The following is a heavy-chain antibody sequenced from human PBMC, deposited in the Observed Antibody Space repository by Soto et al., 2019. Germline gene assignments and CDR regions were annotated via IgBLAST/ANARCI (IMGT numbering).Heavy chain of an antibody. Sequence: QVQLVESGGGVVQPGRSLRLSCAASGFTFSSYGMHWVRQAPGKGLEWVAIISYDGSNKYYGDSVKGRFTVSRDNSKNTLSLQMYSLRAEDTAVYYCAKENRYSGYDSWGDWFDPWGQGTLVTVSS. CDR1: GFTFSSYG. CDR2: ISYDGSNK. D-gene: IGHD5-12*01. CDR3: AKENRYSGYDSWGDWFDP. J-gene: IGHJ5*02. V-gene: IGHV3-30*18.